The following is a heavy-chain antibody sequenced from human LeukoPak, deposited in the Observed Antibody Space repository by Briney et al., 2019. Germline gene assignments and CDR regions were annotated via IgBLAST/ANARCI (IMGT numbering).Heavy chain of an antibody. V-gene: IGHV3-49*04. CDR2: IQAKAYGGAT. CDR3: TRAPHPRCSSSGCYLDY. Sequence: PGGSLRLSCSPSGFTFGDYAMSWVRQAPGKGLEGVGFIQAKAYGGATKYAACVNGRFSISRDDSQSIANLQMNDLKTEDTAVYYCTRAPHPRCSSSGCYLDYWGQGTLVTVSS. CDR1: GFTFGDYA. D-gene: IGHD2-2*01. J-gene: IGHJ4*02.